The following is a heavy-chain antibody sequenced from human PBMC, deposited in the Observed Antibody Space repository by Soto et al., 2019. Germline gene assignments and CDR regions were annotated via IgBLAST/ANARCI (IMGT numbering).Heavy chain of an antibody. CDR1: GVTFSNYV. D-gene: IGHD1-1*01. V-gene: IGHV3-23*01. J-gene: IGHJ4*02. CDR2: ISGNGGDT. Sequence: PGGGLRLSCVPSGVTFSNYVMTWVLQPPGKGLEYVSSISGNGGDTDYADSVKGRFTISRDNSKDTLYLQMNSLRAEDTAVYYCAKNEMAIRGVPFYYDYWSQGT. CDR3: AKNEMAIRGVPFYYDY.